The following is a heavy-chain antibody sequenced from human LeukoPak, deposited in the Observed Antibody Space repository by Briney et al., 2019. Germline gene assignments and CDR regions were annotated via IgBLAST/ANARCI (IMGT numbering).Heavy chain of an antibody. Sequence: GGSLRLSCAASGFTIDDYGMNWVRQAPGKGLEWVSGINWNGGSTGYADSVKDRFTISRDNAKNSLYLQMNSLRAEDTALFYCASLSSSTDTTSTDYSGQGTLVTASS. D-gene: IGHD4-11*01. CDR3: ASLSSSTDTTSTDY. CDR1: GFTIDDYG. CDR2: INWNGGST. J-gene: IGHJ4*02. V-gene: IGHV3-20*04.